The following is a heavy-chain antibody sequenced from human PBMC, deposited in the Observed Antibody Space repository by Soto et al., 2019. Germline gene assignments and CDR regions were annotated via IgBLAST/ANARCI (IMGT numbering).Heavy chain of an antibody. Sequence: AGNVCCNASGGTFSSYAIGWVRQAPGQGLEWTGGIIPIFGTANYAQKFQGRVTITADESTSTAYMELSSLRSEDTAVYYCAMGTLCCSGGSCYSCYYYYGIDVWGQGTTVPAS. CDR1: GGTFSSYA. V-gene: IGHV1-69*13. D-gene: IGHD2-15*01. CDR3: AMGTLCCSGGSCYSCYYYYGIDV. CDR2: IIPIFGTA. J-gene: IGHJ6*02.